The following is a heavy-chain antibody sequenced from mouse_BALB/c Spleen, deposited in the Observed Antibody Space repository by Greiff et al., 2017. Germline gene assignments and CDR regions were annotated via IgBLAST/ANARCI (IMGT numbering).Heavy chain of an antibody. D-gene: IGHD1-1*02. CDR1: GFSLTSYG. J-gene: IGHJ4*01. Sequence: VMLVESGPGLVQPSQSLSITCTVSGFSLTSYGVHWVRQSPGKGLEWLGVIWSGGSTDYNAAFISRLSISKDNSKSQVFFKMNSLQANDTAIYYCARKRGWDYAMDYWGQGTSVTVSS. CDR3: ARKRGWDYAMDY. V-gene: IGHV2-2*02. CDR2: IWSGGST.